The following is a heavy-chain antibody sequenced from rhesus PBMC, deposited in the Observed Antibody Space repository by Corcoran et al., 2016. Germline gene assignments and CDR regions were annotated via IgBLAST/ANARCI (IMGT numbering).Heavy chain of an antibody. CDR1: VCYLSCVYD. V-gene: IGHV4-76*01. CDR2: IYGSRGSN. D-gene: IGHD3-9*01. Sequence: QVQLQESGPGLVKPSATLSLTCSVSVCYLSCVYDWTCICLPPGTGLWLFGYIYGSRGSNNYNQSLKNRVTSSKDTSKNQFSLKLTSVTAADTAVYYCARAPYEDDFGYYFDSLDVWGRGVLVTVSS. CDR3: ARAPYEDDFGYYFDSLDV. J-gene: IGHJ5-2*02.